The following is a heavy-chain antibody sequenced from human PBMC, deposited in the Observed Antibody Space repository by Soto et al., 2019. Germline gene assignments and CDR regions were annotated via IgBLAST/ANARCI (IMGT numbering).Heavy chain of an antibody. V-gene: IGHV4-34*01. D-gene: IGHD2-15*01. CDR1: GGSFSGYY. CDR2: INHSGST. Sequence: SETLSLTCAVYGGSFSGYYWSWIRQPPGKGLEWIGEINHSGSTNYNPSLKSRVAISVDTSKNQFSLKLSSVTAADTAVYYCARGEGYTDRRETKYYFDYWGQGTLVTVSS. CDR3: ARGEGYTDRRETKYYFDY. J-gene: IGHJ4*02.